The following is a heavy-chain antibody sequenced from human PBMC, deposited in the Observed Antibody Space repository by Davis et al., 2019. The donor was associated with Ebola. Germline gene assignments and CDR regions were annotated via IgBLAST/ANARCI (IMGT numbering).Heavy chain of an antibody. D-gene: IGHD6-13*01. CDR1: GFTFSSYW. Sequence: HTGGSLRLSCAASGFTFSSYWMHWVRQAPGKGLVWVSRINSDGSSTSYADSVKGRFTISRDNVKNTLYLQMNSLRAEDTAVYYCARDQQQLVPQYYYYYGMDVWGQGTTVTVSS. CDR2: INSDGSST. V-gene: IGHV3-74*01. CDR3: ARDQQQLVPQYYYYYGMDV. J-gene: IGHJ6*02.